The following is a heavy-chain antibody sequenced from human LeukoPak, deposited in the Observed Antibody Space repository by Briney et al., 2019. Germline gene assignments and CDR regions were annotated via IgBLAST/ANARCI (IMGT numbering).Heavy chain of an antibody. CDR3: ARVGDSGSYFPPYY. Sequence: SETLSLTCTVSGGSISTSNYYWGWIRQPPGKGLEWIGNIFYSGSTYYSPSLRSRVTISVDTSKNQFSLKLSSVTAADTAVYYCARVGDSGSYFPPYYWGQGTLVTVSS. CDR2: IFYSGST. V-gene: IGHV4-39*07. J-gene: IGHJ4*02. D-gene: IGHD1-26*01. CDR1: GGSISTSNYY.